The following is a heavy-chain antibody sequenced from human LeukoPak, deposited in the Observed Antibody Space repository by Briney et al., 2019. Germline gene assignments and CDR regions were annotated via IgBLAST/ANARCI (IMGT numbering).Heavy chain of an antibody. CDR1: GYTFTDYY. V-gene: IGHV1-2*02. J-gene: IGHJ4*02. CDR2: INPDGGGT. D-gene: IGHD6-19*01. CDR3: AASGWSKPYYFDY. Sequence: ASVRVSCKASGYTFTDYYMHWVRQAPGQGLEWMAWINPDGGGTKYAQEFQGRVTLTRDTSISTAYMELRSLRSDDTAVYYCAASGWSKPYYFDYWGQGTLVTVSS.